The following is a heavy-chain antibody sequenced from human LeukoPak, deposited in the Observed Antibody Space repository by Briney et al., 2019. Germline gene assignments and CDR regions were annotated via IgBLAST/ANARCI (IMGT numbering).Heavy chain of an antibody. CDR2: ISGSGGST. CDR1: GFTFSSCA. J-gene: IGHJ5*02. D-gene: IGHD6-6*01. V-gene: IGHV3-23*01. Sequence: GGSLRLSCAASGFTFSSCAMSWVRQAPGKGLEWVSAISGSGGSTYYADSVKGRFTISRDNSKNTLYLQMNSLRAEDTAVYYCAKDYYSSSSGWIDPWGQGTLVTVSS. CDR3: AKDYYSSSSGWIDP.